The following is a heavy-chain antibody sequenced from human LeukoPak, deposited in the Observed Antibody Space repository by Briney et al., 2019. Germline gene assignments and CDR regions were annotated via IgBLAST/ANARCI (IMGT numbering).Heavy chain of an antibody. CDR2: IRYDGSEK. CDR1: GFTFSNYW. D-gene: IGHD3-9*01. Sequence: GGSLRLSCAASGFTFSNYWMSWVRQAPGRGLEWVANIRYDGSEKYYVDSVKGRFTISRDNAKNSLYLQMNSLTAEDTAVYYCARDNILTGLTGGQGTLVTVSS. CDR3: ARDNILTGLT. J-gene: IGHJ4*02. V-gene: IGHV3-7*01.